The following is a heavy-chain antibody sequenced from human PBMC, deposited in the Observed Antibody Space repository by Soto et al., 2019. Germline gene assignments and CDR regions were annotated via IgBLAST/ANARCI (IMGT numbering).Heavy chain of an antibody. V-gene: IGHV3-23*01. CDR1: GFTFSSYA. CDR2: ISGSGGST. D-gene: IGHD3-16*02. Sequence: EVQLLESGGGLVQPGGSLRLFCAASGFTFSSYAMSWVRQAPGKGLEWVSAISGSGGSTYYADSVKGRFTISRDNSKNTLYLQMNSLRAEDTAVYYCTTDKDDYVWVSYRTYDAFDIWGQGTMVTVSS. CDR3: TTDKDDYVWVSYRTYDAFDI. J-gene: IGHJ3*02.